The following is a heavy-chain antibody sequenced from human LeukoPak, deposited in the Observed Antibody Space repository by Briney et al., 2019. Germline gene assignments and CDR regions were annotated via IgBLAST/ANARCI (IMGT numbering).Heavy chain of an antibody. V-gene: IGHV4-59*08. D-gene: IGHD3-22*01. CDR3: ARHSKYYYDSSGSYVGYFQH. J-gene: IGHJ1*01. CDR1: GVTFSDHF. CDR2: IYYSGST. Sequence: GSLRLSCASSGVTFSDHFMDWIRQPPGKGLEWIGYIYYSGSTNYNPSLKSRVTISVDTSKNQFSLKLSSATAADTAVYYCARHSKYYYDSSGSYVGYFQHWGQGTLVTVSS.